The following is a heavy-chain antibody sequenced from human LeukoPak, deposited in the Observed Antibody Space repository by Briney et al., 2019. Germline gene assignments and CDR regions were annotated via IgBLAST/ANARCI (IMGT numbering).Heavy chain of an antibody. D-gene: IGHD7-27*01. CDR2: IYYSGST. CDR3: ARGNHLGNRRYYGMDV. CDR1: GGSISSYY. Sequence: PSETLSLTCTVSGGSISSYYWSWIRQPPGKGLEWIGYIYYSGSTNYNPSLKSRVTISVDTSKNQFSLKLSSVTAADTAVYYCARGNHLGNRRYYGMDVWGQGTTVTVSS. V-gene: IGHV4-59*01. J-gene: IGHJ6*02.